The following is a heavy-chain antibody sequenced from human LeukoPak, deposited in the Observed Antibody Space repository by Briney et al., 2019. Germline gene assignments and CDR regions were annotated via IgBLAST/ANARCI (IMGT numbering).Heavy chain of an antibody. Sequence: SETLSLTCTVSGGSISSYYWSWIRQPPGKGLEWIGYIYYSGSTNYTPSLKTPVTISLDTSKTHFSLKLSSVTAPDTAVYYCARDPLRTYGMYVWGQGTTVTVSS. J-gene: IGHJ6*02. D-gene: IGHD3-10*01. CDR3: ARDPLRTYGMYV. CDR2: IYYSGST. V-gene: IGHV4-59*01. CDR1: GGSISSYY.